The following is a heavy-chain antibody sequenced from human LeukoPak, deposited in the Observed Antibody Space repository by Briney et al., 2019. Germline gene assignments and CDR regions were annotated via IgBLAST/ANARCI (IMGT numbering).Heavy chain of an antibody. D-gene: IGHD5/OR15-5a*01. CDR1: GFTVSSNY. V-gene: IGHV3-66*01. CDR3: ASSTRSLVPYNFDY. J-gene: IGHJ4*02. CDR2: IYSGGST. Sequence: GGSLRLSCAASGFTVSSNYMSWVRQAPGKGLEWVSVIYSGGSTYYADSVKGRFTISRDNSKNTVYLQMNSLRAEDTAVYYCASSTRSLVPYNFDYWGQGTLVTVSS.